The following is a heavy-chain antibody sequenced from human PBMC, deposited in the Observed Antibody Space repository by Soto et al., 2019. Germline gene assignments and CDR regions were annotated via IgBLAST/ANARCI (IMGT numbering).Heavy chain of an antibody. CDR2: ISYDERNK. CDR3: ARDDHSTGYIMYYFDN. Sequence: PGGSLRLSCAASGFIFRRYAMHWFRQAPGKGLEWVAVISYDERNKFYADSVKGRFTISRDNSKNTLFLQMNSLRADDTAVYYCARDDHSTGYIMYYFDNWGQGDLVTVSS. CDR1: GFIFRRYA. D-gene: IGHD6-19*01. J-gene: IGHJ4*02. V-gene: IGHV3-30*04.